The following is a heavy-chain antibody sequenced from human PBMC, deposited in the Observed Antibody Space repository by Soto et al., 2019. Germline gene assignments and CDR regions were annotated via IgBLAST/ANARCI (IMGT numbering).Heavy chain of an antibody. J-gene: IGHJ6*02. Sequence: EVQLVESGGGLVKPGGSLRLSCAVSGFIFSDFTMNWVRQAPGKGLEWVASIGSSGGNSFYADSVKGRFIISRDNAKTSLDLQINSLRAEDTAVYYCAREKRHNSLGGRFVMDVWGQGTTVTVS. CDR2: IGSSGGNS. CDR1: GFIFSDFT. D-gene: IGHD1-1*01. V-gene: IGHV3-21*01. CDR3: AREKRHNSLGGRFVMDV.